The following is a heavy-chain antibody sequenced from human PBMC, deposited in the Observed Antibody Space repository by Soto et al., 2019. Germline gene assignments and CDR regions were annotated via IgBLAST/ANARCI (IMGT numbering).Heavy chain of an antibody. J-gene: IGHJ4*02. CDR3: AREYCSSTSCYESFDY. CDR2: IYYSGST. D-gene: IGHD2-2*01. Sequence: QVQLQESGPGLVKPSQTLSLTCTVSGGSISSGGYYWSWIRQHPGKGLAWIGYIYYSGSTYYNPSLKGRVTISVDTSKNQFSLKLSSVTAADTAVYYCAREYCSSTSCYESFDYWGQGTLVTVSS. V-gene: IGHV4-31*03. CDR1: GGSISSGGYY.